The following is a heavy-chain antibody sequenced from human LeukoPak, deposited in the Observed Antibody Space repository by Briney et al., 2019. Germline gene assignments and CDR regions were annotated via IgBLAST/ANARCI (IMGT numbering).Heavy chain of an antibody. V-gene: IGHV1-2*06. CDR3: ARENTNAFYAPWD. D-gene: IGHD2/OR15-2a*01. J-gene: IGHJ4*02. Sequence: ASVKVSCKASGYNFTAYFIHWVRQAPGQGLEWLGRINPFTGDTVQEVQDRVTMTRDTSISTAYMDLSRLRSDDTAIYYCARENTNAFYAPWDWGQGTLVTVSS. CDR1: GYNFTAYF. CDR2: INPFTGDT.